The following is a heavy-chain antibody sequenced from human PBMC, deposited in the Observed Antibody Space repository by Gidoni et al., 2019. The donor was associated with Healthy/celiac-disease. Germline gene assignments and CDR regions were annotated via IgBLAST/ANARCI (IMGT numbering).Heavy chain of an antibody. V-gene: IGHV3-33*08. CDR1: GFTFSSYG. CDR2: IWYDGSNK. J-gene: IGHJ4*02. D-gene: IGHD5-12*01. CDR3: ARGDGYNYYFDY. Sequence: QVQLVESGGGVVQPGRSLRLCCAASGFTFSSYGMHWVRQAPGKGLEWVAVIWYDGSNKYYADSVKGRFTISRDNSKNTLYLQMNSLRAEDTAVYYCARGDGYNYYFDYWGQGTLVTVSS.